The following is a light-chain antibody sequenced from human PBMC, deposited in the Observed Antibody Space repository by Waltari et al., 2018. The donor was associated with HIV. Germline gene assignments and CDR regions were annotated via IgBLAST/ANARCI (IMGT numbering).Light chain of an antibody. J-gene: IGKJ5*01. CDR2: GAS. CDR3: QQHDGWPPRPPIT. CDR1: QSINSN. Sequence: EIVMTQSPATLSVSPGERATLSCRASQSINSNLAWYQQKPGQAPRLLIYGASSRASGVPARFSGSGSGTEFTLTISSLQSEDFAVYFCQQHDGWPPRPPITFGQGTRLEIQ. V-gene: IGKV3-15*01.